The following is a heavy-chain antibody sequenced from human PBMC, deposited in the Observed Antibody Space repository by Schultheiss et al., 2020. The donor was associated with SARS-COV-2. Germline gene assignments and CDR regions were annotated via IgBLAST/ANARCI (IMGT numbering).Heavy chain of an antibody. CDR3: ARVITSFDY. CDR1: GGSFSGYY. V-gene: IGHV4-34*01. CDR2: INHSGST. Sequence: GSLRLSCAVYGGSFSGYYWSWIRQPPGKGLEWIGEINHSGSTNYNPSLKSRVTISVDTSKNQFSLKLSSVTAADTAVYYCARVITSFDYWGQGTLVTVSS. J-gene: IGHJ4*02. D-gene: IGHD3-16*01.